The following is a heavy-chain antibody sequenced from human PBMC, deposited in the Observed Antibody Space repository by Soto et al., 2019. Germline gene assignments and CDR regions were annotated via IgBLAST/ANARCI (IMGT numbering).Heavy chain of an antibody. J-gene: IGHJ5*02. Sequence: SQTLSLTCAISGDSVSSNSAAWNWIRQSPSRGLEWLGRTYYRSKWYNDYAVSVKGRITINPDTSKNQFSLQLNSVTPEDTAVYYCARDRWANWTSPYSYNWFDTWGQGTPVPVS. CDR2: TYYRSKWYN. V-gene: IGHV6-1*01. D-gene: IGHD1-1*01. CDR3: ARDRWANWTSPYSYNWFDT. CDR1: GDSVSSNSAA.